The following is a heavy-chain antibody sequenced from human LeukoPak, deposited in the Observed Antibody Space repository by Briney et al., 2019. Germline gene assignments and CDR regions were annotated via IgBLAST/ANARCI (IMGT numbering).Heavy chain of an antibody. D-gene: IGHD3-22*01. Sequence: PGGSLRLSCAASGXTFKNAWMSWVRQAPGEGLEWVSVIYSGGSTYYADSVKGRFTISRDNSKNTLYLQMNSLRAEDTAVYYCARLGEHYYDSSGYYPEYFQHWGQGTLVTVSS. CDR2: IYSGGST. J-gene: IGHJ1*01. V-gene: IGHV3-53*01. CDR3: ARLGEHYYDSSGYYPEYFQH. CDR1: GXTFKNAW.